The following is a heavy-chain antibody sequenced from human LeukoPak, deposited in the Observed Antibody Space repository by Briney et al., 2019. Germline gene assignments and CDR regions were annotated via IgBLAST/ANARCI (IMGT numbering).Heavy chain of an antibody. J-gene: IGHJ4*02. Sequence: SVKVSCKASGGTFSSYAISWVRQAPGQGLEWMGGIIPIFGTANYAQKFQGRVTITADKSTSTAYMELSSLRSEDTAVYYCARWEEDGDYFHYWGQGTLVTVSS. CDR1: GGTFSSYA. CDR2: IIPIFGTA. V-gene: IGHV1-69*06. CDR3: ARWEEDGDYFHY. D-gene: IGHD4-17*01.